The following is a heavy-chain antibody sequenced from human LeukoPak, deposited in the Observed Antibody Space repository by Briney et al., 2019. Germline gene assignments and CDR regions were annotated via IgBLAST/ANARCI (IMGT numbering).Heavy chain of an antibody. Sequence: GGSLRLSCAASGFTFSSYGMYWVRQAPGKGLEWVAFIRYDGSNKYYADSVKGRFTISRDNSKNTLYLQMNSLRAEDTAVYYCAKDPVATILMARYWGQGTLVTVSS. V-gene: IGHV3-30*02. CDR3: AKDPVATILMARY. J-gene: IGHJ4*02. CDR2: IRYDGSNK. D-gene: IGHD5-12*01. CDR1: GFTFSSYG.